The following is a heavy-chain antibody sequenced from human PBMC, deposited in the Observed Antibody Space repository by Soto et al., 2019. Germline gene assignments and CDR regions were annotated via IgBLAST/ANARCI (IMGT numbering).Heavy chain of an antibody. CDR3: AKHTGFSSSGIDS. D-gene: IGHD6-6*01. Sequence: GGSLRLSCAASGFTFSSSAMSWVRQAPGKGLEWVSAISGSGNSKYYADSVKGRFTISRDNSKNTQYLQMNSLRAEDTAMYYCAKHTGFSSSGIDSWGQGTLVTVSS. J-gene: IGHJ4*02. V-gene: IGHV3-23*01. CDR2: ISGSGNSK. CDR1: GFTFSSSA.